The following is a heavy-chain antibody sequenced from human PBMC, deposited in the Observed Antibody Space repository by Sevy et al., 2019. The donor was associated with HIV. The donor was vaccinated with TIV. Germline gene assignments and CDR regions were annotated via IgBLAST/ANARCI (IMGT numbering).Heavy chain of an antibody. CDR3: AREMGDS. CDR2: ISYSGST. Sequence: SETLSLTCTVSGGSISRGGYYWSWIRQHRGKGLEWIGYISYSGSTSYNPSLKSRLTISVDTSKNQFSLRLTSVIAADTAVYYGAREMGDSWGQGILVTVSS. CDR1: GGSISRGGYY. J-gene: IGHJ4*02. V-gene: IGHV4-31*03.